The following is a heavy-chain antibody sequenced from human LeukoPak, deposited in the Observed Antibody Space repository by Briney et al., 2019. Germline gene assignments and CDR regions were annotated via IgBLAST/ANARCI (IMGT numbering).Heavy chain of an antibody. CDR1: CGSISNTAYY. J-gene: IGHJ5*02. CDR3: ARHAECKTDGSCYSWVNLFAP. D-gene: IGHD2-15*01. CDR2: IYHSGST. Sequence: SETLSLTCSVSCGSISNTAYYWGCTRQPPGKGLEWIGSIYHSGSTYYNPSLKSRVTMSVDTSKNQFSLRLSSVTAADTAVYYCARHAECKTDGSCYSWVNLFAPWGQGALVTVSS. V-gene: IGHV4-39*01.